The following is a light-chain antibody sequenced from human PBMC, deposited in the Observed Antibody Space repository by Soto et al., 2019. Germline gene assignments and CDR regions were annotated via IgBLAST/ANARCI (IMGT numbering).Light chain of an antibody. Sequence: EIVLTQSPDTLSLSPGERATLSCRASNSFSHSHLAWYQQKPGQAPRLLIYGASSRATGIPDRFSGSGSGTDFTLTISRLEPEDFAVYYCQQYGSSPRTFGQGTKVDIK. CDR3: QQYGSSPRT. V-gene: IGKV3-20*01. J-gene: IGKJ1*01. CDR2: GAS. CDR1: NSFSHSH.